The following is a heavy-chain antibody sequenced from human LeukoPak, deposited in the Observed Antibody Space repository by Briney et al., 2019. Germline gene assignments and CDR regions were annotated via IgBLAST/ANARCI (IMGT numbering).Heavy chain of an antibody. J-gene: IGHJ4*02. D-gene: IGHD3-10*01. Sequence: GESLKISCKGSGYSFTSYWIGWVRQMPGKGLEWMGIIYPGDSDTRYSPSFQGQVTISADKSISTAYLQWGSLKASDTAMYYCARIPMVRGTLRYFFDYWGQGTLVTVSS. CDR1: GYSFTSYW. CDR2: IYPGDSDT. V-gene: IGHV5-51*01. CDR3: ARIPMVRGTLRYFFDY.